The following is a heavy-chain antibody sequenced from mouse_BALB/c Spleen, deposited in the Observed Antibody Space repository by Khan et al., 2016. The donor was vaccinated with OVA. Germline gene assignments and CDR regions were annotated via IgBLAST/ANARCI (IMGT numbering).Heavy chain of an antibody. CDR2: ISYSGNT. CDR1: GYSITSEYT. D-gene: IGHD2-4*01. J-gene: IGHJ3*01. Sequence: VQLVESGPGLVKPSQSLSLTCTVTGYSITSEYTWNWIRQFPGHKLEWMGFISYSGNTRYNPSLKSRISITRDTSKNQFFLQLNSVTSEDTATYYCARKDYYDYDPFPYGGQGTLVTVSA. CDR3: ARKDYYDYDPFPY. V-gene: IGHV3-2*02.